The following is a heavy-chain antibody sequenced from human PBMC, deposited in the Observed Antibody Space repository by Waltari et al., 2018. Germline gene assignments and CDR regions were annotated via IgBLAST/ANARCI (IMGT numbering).Heavy chain of an antibody. CDR2: ISGSGGST. J-gene: IGHJ4*02. V-gene: IGHV3-23*04. CDR3: AKVLSSSWELPPFNDY. D-gene: IGHD6-13*01. CDR1: GFTFSSYA. Sequence: EVQLVESGGGLVQPGGSLRLSCAASGFTFSSYAMSWVRQAPGKGLEWVSAISGSGGSTYYADSVKGRFTISRDNSKNTLYLQMNSLRAEDTAVYYCAKVLSSSWELPPFNDYWGQGTLVTVSS.